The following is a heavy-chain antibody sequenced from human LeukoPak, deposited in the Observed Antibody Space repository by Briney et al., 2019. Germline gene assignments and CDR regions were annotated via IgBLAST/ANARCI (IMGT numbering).Heavy chain of an antibody. D-gene: IGHD3-10*01. CDR3: ARGENGSFDR. V-gene: IGHV3-11*01. J-gene: IGHJ4*02. Sequence: GGSLRLSCTGSGVTFEDYYLSWIRQAPGKGLEWISYISDTGGNKFYADPVKGRFIISRDNARNSVYMEMNDLIAEDTAFYYCARGENGSFDRWGQGTLVIVSS. CDR2: ISDTGGNK. CDR1: GVTFEDYY.